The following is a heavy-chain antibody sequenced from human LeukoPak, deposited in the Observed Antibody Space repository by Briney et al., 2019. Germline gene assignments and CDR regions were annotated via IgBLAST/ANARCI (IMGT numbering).Heavy chain of an antibody. D-gene: IGHD3-16*01. CDR1: GGSISSYY. CDR3: AREPLGWFDP. CDR2: IYYSGST. Sequence: PSETLSLTFTVSGGSISSYYWSWIRQPPGKGLEWIGYIYYSGSTNYNPSLKSRVTISVDTSKNQFSLKLSSVTAADTAVYYCAREPLGWFDPWGQGTLVTVSS. V-gene: IGHV4-59*01. J-gene: IGHJ5*02.